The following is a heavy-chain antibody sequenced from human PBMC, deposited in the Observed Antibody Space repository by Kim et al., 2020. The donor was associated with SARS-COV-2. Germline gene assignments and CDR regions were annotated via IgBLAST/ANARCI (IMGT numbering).Heavy chain of an antibody. CDR3: AKHIMSRATAFDGYFDY. V-gene: IGHV3-9*01. D-gene: IGHD2-21*02. Sequence: GGSLRLSCAASGFTFHDYGMHWVRQAPGKGLEWVSGINWNSGTKGYADSVKGRFTISRDNANNSLYLQMNSLRVEDTALYYCAKHIMSRATAFDGYFDYWSQGTLVTVSS. CDR1: GFTFHDYG. J-gene: IGHJ4*02. CDR2: INWNSGTK.